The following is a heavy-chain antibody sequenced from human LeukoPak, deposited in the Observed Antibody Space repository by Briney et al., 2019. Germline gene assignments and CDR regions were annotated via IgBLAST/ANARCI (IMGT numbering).Heavy chain of an antibody. CDR1: GYTFSDYY. CDR2: INPRSGDT. D-gene: IGHD3-16*01. Sequence: ASVTVSCKASGYTFSDYYGHWVRQAPGQGLEWMGWINPRSGDTNYLEKFQGRVTVTRDTSISAAYLELNRLTSDDTAVYFCAREGGAYTTWWKAFDMWGQGTLVSVSS. V-gene: IGHV1-2*02. CDR3: AREGGAYTTWWKAFDM. J-gene: IGHJ3*02.